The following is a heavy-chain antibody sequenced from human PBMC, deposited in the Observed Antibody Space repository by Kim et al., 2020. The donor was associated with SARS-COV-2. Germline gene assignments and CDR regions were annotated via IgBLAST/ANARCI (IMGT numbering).Heavy chain of an antibody. CDR3: ARHEDLDYYGVDV. V-gene: IGHV4-39*01. D-gene: IGHD2-15*01. CDR1: GASIRATTHY. Sequence: SETLYLTCTVSGASIRATTHYWGWIRRPTGRGLEWIGSITYSGTTYYNPSLESRVTISVDTSKNQFSLKVNSVTAADTAMYYCARHEDLDYYGVDVWGQGTTVTVSS. J-gene: IGHJ6*01. CDR2: ITYSGTT.